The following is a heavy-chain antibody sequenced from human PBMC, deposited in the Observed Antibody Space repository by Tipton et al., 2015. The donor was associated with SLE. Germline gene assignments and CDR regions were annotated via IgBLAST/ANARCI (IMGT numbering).Heavy chain of an antibody. Sequence: TLSLTCTVSGGSISSYYWCWIRQPPGKGLEWIGYINISGSTNYNPSLKSRATISVDTSKNQFSLKLSSVTAADTAVYYCARGRVNSSGLRPFAYCGQGTLVTVSP. J-gene: IGHJ4*01. D-gene: IGHD6-19*01. CDR1: GGSISSYY. CDR2: INISGST. V-gene: IGHV4-4*08. CDR3: ARGRVNSSGLRPFAY.